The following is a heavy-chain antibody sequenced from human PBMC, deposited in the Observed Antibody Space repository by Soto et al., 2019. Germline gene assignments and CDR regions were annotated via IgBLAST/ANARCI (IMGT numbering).Heavy chain of an antibody. D-gene: IGHD6-6*01. CDR3: AREPPYSSSLIY. CDR2: IYSGGST. Sequence: GGSLRLSCAASGFTVSSNYMSWVRQAPGKGLDWVSVIYSGGSTYYADSVKGRFTISRDNSKNTLYLQMNSLRDEYTAVCYCAREPPYSSSLIYWGQGTLVTVSS. V-gene: IGHV3-53*01. CDR1: GFTVSSNY. J-gene: IGHJ4*02.